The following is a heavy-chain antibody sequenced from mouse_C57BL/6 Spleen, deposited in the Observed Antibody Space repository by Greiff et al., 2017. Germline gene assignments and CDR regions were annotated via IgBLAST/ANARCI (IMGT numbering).Heavy chain of an antibody. Sequence: EVKLVESGGDLVKPGGSLKLSCAASGFTFSSYGMSWVRQTPDKRLEWVATISSGGSYTYYPDSVKGRFTISRDNAKNTLYLQMSSLKSEDTAMYYCARGDGSSYVDYWGQGTSVTVSS. CDR2: ISSGGSYT. J-gene: IGHJ4*01. CDR1: GFTFSSYG. V-gene: IGHV5-6*01. CDR3: ARGDGSSYVDY. D-gene: IGHD1-1*01.